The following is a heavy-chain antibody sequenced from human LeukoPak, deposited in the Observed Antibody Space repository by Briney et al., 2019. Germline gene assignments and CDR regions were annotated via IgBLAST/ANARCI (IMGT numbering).Heavy chain of an antibody. Sequence: PGGSLRLSCAASGFTFSSYAMHWVRQAPGKGLEWVAVISYDGSNKYYADSVKGRFTISRDNSKNTLYLQMNSLRAEDTAVYYCARVRGSSSMFDYWGQGTLVTVS. D-gene: IGHD6-6*01. CDR2: ISYDGSNK. V-gene: IGHV3-30*04. J-gene: IGHJ4*02. CDR1: GFTFSSYA. CDR3: ARVRGSSSMFDY.